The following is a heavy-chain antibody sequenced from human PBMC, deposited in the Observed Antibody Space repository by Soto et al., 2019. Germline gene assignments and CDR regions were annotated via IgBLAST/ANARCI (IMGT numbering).Heavy chain of an antibody. V-gene: IGHV1-18*01. Sequence: QVPLVQSGAEVKKPGASVKVSCKASGYGFRSYGISWVRQAPGQGLEWVGWISTYNGNTNYAQKLQGRVTMTRDISTTTAYMELRSLRSVDTAVYYCARDGGYGDYWGQGTLVTVSS. CDR2: ISTYNGNT. J-gene: IGHJ4*02. CDR1: GYGFRSYG. D-gene: IGHD3-16*01. CDR3: ARDGGYGDY.